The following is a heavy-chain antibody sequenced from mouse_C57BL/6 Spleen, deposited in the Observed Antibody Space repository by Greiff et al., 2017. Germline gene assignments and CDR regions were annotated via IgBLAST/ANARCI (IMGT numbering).Heavy chain of an antibody. J-gene: IGHJ2*01. CDR3: VRQGGLYYDFDY. V-gene: IGHV10-1*01. Sequence: EVQRVESGGGLVQPKGSLKLSCAASGFSFNTYAMNWVRQAPGKGLEWVARIRSKSNNYATYYADSVTDRFTISRDDSESMLYLQMSNLKTEDTAMYYCVRQGGLYYDFDYWGQGTTLTVSS. CDR2: IRSKSNNYAT. D-gene: IGHD1-1*01. CDR1: GFSFNTYA.